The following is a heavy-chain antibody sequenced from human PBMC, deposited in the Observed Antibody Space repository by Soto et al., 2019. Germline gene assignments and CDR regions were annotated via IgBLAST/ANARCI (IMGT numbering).Heavy chain of an antibody. CDR2: IFSNDEK. Sequence: QVTLKESGPVLVNLTETLTLTCTVSGFSLSNARMGVSWIRQPRGKELEWLAHIFSNDEKSYSTSLKSRLTISKDTSKSQVVLTMTNMDPVDTATYYCARITGEIVGATKYYYGMDVWGQGTTVTVSS. D-gene: IGHD1-26*01. CDR3: ARITGEIVGATKYYYGMDV. V-gene: IGHV2-26*01. CDR1: GFSLSNARMG. J-gene: IGHJ6*02.